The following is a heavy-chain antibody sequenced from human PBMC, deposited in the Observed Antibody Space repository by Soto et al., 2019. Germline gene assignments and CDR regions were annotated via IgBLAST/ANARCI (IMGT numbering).Heavy chain of an antibody. CDR3: ARELGYCSSTSCYKGYYGMDV. Sequence: GSLRLSCAASGFTFSSYGMHWVRQAPGKGLEWVAVIWYDGSNKYYADSVKGRFIISRDNSKNTLYLQMNSLRAEDTAVYYCARELGYCSSTSCYKGYYGMDVWGPGTTVT. V-gene: IGHV3-33*01. CDR2: IWYDGSNK. D-gene: IGHD2-2*02. CDR1: GFTFSSYG. J-gene: IGHJ6*02.